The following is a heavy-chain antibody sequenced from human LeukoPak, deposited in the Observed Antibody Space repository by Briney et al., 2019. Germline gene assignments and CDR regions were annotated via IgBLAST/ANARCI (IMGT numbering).Heavy chain of an antibody. Sequence: PSETLSLTCTVSGGSIRTYFWSWIRQPPGKGLEWIGYISYSGSTNYNPSLKSRVTISVDTSKNQFSLKLNSVTAADTAVYYCARDRSDWGQGTLVTVSS. CDR2: ISYSGST. CDR3: ARDRSD. V-gene: IGHV4-59*01. CDR1: GGSIRTYF. D-gene: IGHD1-26*01. J-gene: IGHJ4*02.